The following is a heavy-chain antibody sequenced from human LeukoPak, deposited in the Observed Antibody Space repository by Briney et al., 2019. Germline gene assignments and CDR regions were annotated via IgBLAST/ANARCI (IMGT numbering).Heavy chain of an antibody. V-gene: IGHV5-51*01. Sequence: GEFLKISCKGLGYSFSSYWNAWVRQRPGKGLEWMGIIYPGGSETRYDPSFQGQVTISADSSTSTAYLQWSSLRASDTAMYYCARASRDGYNQNFDYWGQGTLVTVSS. CDR2: IYPGGSET. J-gene: IGHJ4*02. D-gene: IGHD5-24*01. CDR1: GYSFSSYW. CDR3: ARASRDGYNQNFDY.